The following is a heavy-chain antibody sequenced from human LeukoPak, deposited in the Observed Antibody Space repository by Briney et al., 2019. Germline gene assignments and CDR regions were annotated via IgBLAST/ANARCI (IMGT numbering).Heavy chain of an antibody. CDR3: ARNLDGGHNDGLDI. J-gene: IGHJ3*02. CDR1: GFTFSNFA. Sequence: GKSLRLSCAASGFTFSNFAMHWVRQAPGKGLEWVAVISYDGTNKYYADSVKGRFIISRDNSKNTLYLQKNSLKAEDTAVHYCARNLDGGHNDGLDIWGQGTMVTVSS. CDR2: ISYDGTNK. D-gene: IGHD2-15*01. V-gene: IGHV3-30*04.